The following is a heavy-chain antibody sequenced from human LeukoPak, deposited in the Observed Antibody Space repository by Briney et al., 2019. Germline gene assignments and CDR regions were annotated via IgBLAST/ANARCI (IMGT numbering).Heavy chain of an antibody. CDR2: IWYDGSNK. CDR1: GFTFSSYG. D-gene: IGHD3-10*01. J-gene: IGHJ5*02. V-gene: IGHV3-33*01. Sequence: GVSLRLSCAASGFTFSSYGMHWVRQAPGKGLEWVAVIWYDGSNKYYADSVKGRFTISRDNSKNTLYLQMNSLRAEDTAVYYCARNGWFGEETENWFDPWGQGTLVTVSS. CDR3: ARNGWFGEETENWFDP.